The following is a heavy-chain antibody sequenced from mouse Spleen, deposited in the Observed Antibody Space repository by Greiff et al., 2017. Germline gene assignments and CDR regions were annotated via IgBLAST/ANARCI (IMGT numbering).Heavy chain of an antibody. V-gene: IGHV5-6*01. CDR1: GFTFSSYG. CDR2: ISSGGSYT. J-gene: IGHJ1*03. D-gene: IGHD6-1*01. Sequence: EVKLMESGGDLVKPGGSLKLSCAASGFTFSSYGMSWVRQTPDKRLEWVATISSGGSYTYYPDSVKGRFTISRDNAKNTLYLQMSSLKSEDTAMYYCARHPLFTPYWYFDVWGTGTTVTVSS. CDR3: ARHPLFTPYWYFDV.